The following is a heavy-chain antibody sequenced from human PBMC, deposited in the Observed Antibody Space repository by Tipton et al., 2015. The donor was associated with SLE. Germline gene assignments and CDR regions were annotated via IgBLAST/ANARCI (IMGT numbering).Heavy chain of an antibody. V-gene: IGHV3-64*01. CDR3: ARRDTTNCYDH. D-gene: IGHD1-1*01. CDR1: GFTFTDYA. CDR2: ISRNGNA. J-gene: IGHJ5*02. Sequence: GSLRLSCAASGFTFTDYAIHWVRQAPGKGLEYVSAISRNGNAYYENSVKGRFTISRDNSRNTVYLQLGSLKTEDTAVYYYARRDTTNCYDHWGQGVLVTVSS.